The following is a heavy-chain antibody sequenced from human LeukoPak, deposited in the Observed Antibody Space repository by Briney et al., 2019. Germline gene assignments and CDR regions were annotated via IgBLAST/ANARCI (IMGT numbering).Heavy chain of an antibody. CDR2: IWYDGGQR. CDR1: GFTFSSFG. CDR3: ARYRSGTNDY. D-gene: IGHD1-14*01. V-gene: IGHV3-33*01. Sequence: GGSLRLSCAASGFTFSSFGMHWVRQAPGKGLECLAVIWYDGGQRYHADSVKGRFTISRDNSKNTVYLQMNSLRAEVTALYYCARYRSGTNDYWGRGTLVIVSS. J-gene: IGHJ4*02.